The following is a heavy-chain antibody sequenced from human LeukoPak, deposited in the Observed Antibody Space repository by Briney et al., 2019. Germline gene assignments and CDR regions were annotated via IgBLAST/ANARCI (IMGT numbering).Heavy chain of an antibody. J-gene: IGHJ6*03. Sequence: SETLSLTCTVSGGSISSRNYYWGWARQSPGRGLEWVGSIYYTETTYYNPSLESRVTISVDASKNQFSLKLRSVTAADTAQYYCARQISDYYYYYMDVWGTGTTVTVSS. D-gene: IGHD6-19*01. CDR2: IYYTETT. CDR3: ARQISDYYYYYMDV. V-gene: IGHV4-39*01. CDR1: GGSISSRNYY.